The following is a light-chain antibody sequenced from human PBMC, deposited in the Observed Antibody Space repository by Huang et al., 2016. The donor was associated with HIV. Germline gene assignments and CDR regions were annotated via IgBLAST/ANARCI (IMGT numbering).Light chain of an antibody. CDR1: QDMSNY. J-gene: IGKJ4*01. CDR2: DAS. Sequence: DIQMTQSPSSLSASVGDRVTITCQASQDMSNYLNWYQQKPGKAPKLLIYDASNLETGVPSRFSGSGSGTDFTFTISSLQPEDIATYYCQHFDNLAITFGGGTK. V-gene: IGKV1-33*01. CDR3: QHFDNLAIT.